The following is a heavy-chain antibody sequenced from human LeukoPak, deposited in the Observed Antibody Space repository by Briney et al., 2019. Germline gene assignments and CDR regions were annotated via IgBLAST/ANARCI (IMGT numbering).Heavy chain of an antibody. CDR2: IYHSGST. Sequence: ASETLSLTCTVSGGSISTYYWSWIRQPPEKGLEWIGYIYHSGSTKYNPSLKSRVTISVDTSKNQFSLKLSSVTAADTAVYYCARDGYSGNDGLWGQGTLVTVSS. CDR3: ARDGYSGNDGL. CDR1: GGSISTYY. V-gene: IGHV4-59*01. D-gene: IGHD5-12*01. J-gene: IGHJ4*02.